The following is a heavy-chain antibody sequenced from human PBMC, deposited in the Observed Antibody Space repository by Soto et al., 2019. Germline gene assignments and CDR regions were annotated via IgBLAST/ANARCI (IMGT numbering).Heavy chain of an antibody. Sequence: QVRLQQWGAGLVRPSETLSLTCAVYGGSFNNYCWSWIRQPPGKGLEWIGEVCPGGRTNYSPTLKREVSIAVEGSKNQFSLRPTSVTVADTAVYYCARGDYGQYDAYNWFDPWGQGNLVIVAS. D-gene: IGHD3-10*01. CDR1: GGSFNNYC. J-gene: IGHJ5*02. CDR2: VCPGGRT. CDR3: ARGDYGQYDAYNWFDP. V-gene: IGHV4-34*02.